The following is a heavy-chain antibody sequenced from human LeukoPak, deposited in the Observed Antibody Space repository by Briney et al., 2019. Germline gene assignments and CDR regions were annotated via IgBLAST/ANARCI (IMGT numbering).Heavy chain of an antibody. V-gene: IGHV1-46*01. CDR2: INPSGGST. CDR1: GYTFTGYY. Sequence: AASVKVSCKASGYTFTGYYMHWVRQAPGQGLEWMGIINPSGGSTSYAQKFQGRVTMTRDTSTSTVYMELSSLRSEDTAVYYCARDLNGVYCSGGSCYSSGPHNWFDPWGQGTLVTVSS. CDR3: ARDLNGVYCSGGSCYSSGPHNWFDP. D-gene: IGHD2-15*01. J-gene: IGHJ5*02.